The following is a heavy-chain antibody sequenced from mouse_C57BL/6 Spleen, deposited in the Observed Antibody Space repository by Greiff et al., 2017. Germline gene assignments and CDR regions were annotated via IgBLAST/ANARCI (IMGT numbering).Heavy chain of an antibody. J-gene: IGHJ1*03. V-gene: IGHV1-80*01. CDR1: GYAFSSYW. D-gene: IGHD1-1*01. Sequence: QVQLQQSGAELVKPGASVKISCKASGYAFSSYWMNWVKQRPGKGLEWIGQIYPGDGDTNYNGKFKGKATLTADKSSSTAYMQLSSLTSEDSAVYFCARGDHYYGSSYWYFDVWGTGTTVTVSS. CDR2: IYPGDGDT. CDR3: ARGDHYYGSSYWYFDV.